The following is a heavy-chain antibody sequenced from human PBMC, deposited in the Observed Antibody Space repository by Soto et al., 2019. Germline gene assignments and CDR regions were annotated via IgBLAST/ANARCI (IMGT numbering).Heavy chain of an antibody. CDR1: GYTFTSYY. J-gene: IGHJ4*02. D-gene: IGHD3-22*01. CDR2: INPSGGST. CDR3: ARDQRITMMASTGYYFDY. V-gene: IGHV1-46*01. Sequence: ASVKVSCKASGYTFTSYYMHWVRQAPGQGLEWMGIINPSGGSTSYAQKFQGRVTMTRDTSTSTVYMELSSLRSEDTAVYYCARDQRITMMASTGYYFDYWGQGTLVTVSS.